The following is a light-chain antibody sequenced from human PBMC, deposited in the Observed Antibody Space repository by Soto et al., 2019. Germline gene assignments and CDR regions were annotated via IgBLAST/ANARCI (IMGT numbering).Light chain of an antibody. CDR1: QTVRNNY. CDR3: QQCSSYPLT. J-gene: IGKJ4*01. Sequence: EFVLTQSPGTLSLSPGERPTLSCRASQTVRNNYLAWYQQKPGQAPRLLIYDASSRATGSPYRLSGGGSGTDFTLTISRLEPEDFAVYYCQQCSSYPLTFGGGTKVDIK. CDR2: DAS. V-gene: IGKV3-20*01.